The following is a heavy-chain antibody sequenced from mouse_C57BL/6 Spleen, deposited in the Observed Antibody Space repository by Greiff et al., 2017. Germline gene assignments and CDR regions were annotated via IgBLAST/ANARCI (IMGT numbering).Heavy chain of an antibody. CDR2: ISYDGSN. J-gene: IGHJ4*01. CDR1: GYSITSGYY. Sequence: VQLKESGPGLVKPSQSLSLTCSVTGYSITSGYYWNWIRQFPGNKLEWMGYISYDGSNNYNPSLQNRISITRDTSKNQFFLKLNSVTTEDTATYYCASIYYDYDVPYAMDYWGQGTSVTVSS. CDR3: ASIYYDYDVPYAMDY. D-gene: IGHD2-4*01. V-gene: IGHV3-6*01.